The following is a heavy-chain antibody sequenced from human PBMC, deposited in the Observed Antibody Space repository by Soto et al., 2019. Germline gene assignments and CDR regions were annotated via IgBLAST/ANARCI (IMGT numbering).Heavy chain of an antibody. CDR3: AKLTGSYSGY. Sequence: EVQLLESGGDLVQPGGSLRLSCAASGFTFSSYGMSWVRQAPGKGLEWVSAIGSSGGTTYYADSVKGRFTISRDNSKNTLYLQMDSLRAEDTAVYYCAKLTGSYSGYWGQGTLVTVSS. D-gene: IGHD3-9*01. J-gene: IGHJ4*02. CDR1: GFTFSSYG. V-gene: IGHV3-23*01. CDR2: IGSSGGTT.